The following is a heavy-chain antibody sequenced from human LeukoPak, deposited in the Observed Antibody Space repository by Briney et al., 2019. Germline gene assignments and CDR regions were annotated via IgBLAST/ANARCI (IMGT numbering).Heavy chain of an antibody. V-gene: IGHV3-30-3*01. CDR1: GFTFSSYA. Sequence: PGGSLRLSCAASGFTFSSYAMHWVRQAPGKGLEWVAVISYDGSNKYYADSVKGRFTISRGNSKNTLYLQMNSLRAEDTAVYYCARTTGDLSYWGQGTLVTVSS. CDR3: ARTTGDLSY. D-gene: IGHD7-27*01. CDR2: ISYDGSNK. J-gene: IGHJ4*02.